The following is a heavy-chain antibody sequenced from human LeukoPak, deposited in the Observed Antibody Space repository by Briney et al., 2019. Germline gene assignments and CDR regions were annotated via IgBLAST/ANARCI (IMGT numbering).Heavy chain of an antibody. V-gene: IGHV4-4*09. CDR2: IYTSGST. J-gene: IGHJ6*03. D-gene: IGHD4-23*01. CDR3: ARHPVTTVVTPSYYYYMDV. Sequence: SETLSLTCTASGGSISSYYWSWIRQPPGKGLEWIGYIYTSGSTNYNPSLKSRVTISVDTSKNQFSLKLSSVTAADTAVYYCARHPVTTVVTPSYYYYMDVWGKGTTVTVSS. CDR1: GGSISSYY.